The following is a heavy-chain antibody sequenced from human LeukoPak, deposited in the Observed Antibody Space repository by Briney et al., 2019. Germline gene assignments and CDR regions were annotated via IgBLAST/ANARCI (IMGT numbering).Heavy chain of an antibody. CDR1: GGTFSSYA. D-gene: IGHD6-13*01. Sequence: SVKVSCKASGGTFSSYAISWVRQAPGQGLEWMGGSIPIFGTANYAQKFQGRVTITTDESTSTAYMELSSLRSEDTAVYYCASTSAAAGRDYYYYYMDVWGKGTTVTVSS. J-gene: IGHJ6*03. CDR3: ASTSAAAGRDYYYYYMDV. CDR2: SIPIFGTA. V-gene: IGHV1-69*05.